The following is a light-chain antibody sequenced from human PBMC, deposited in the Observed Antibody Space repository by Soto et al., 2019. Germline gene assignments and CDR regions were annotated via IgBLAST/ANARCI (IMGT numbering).Light chain of an antibody. V-gene: IGLV1-40*01. CDR3: QSYDSGLSGVV. CDR2: GNI. Sequence: QSALTQPPAVSGAPGQRVTISCSGSSSNIGSHYDVHWYQQIPGKAPKLLIYGNINRPSGVPDRFSGSRSDTSASLAITGLQAEDEADYYCQSYDSGLSGVVFGGGTKLTVL. CDR1: SSNIGSHYD. J-gene: IGLJ3*02.